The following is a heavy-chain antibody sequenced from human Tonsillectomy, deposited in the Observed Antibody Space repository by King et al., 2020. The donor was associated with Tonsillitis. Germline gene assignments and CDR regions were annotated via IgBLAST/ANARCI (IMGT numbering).Heavy chain of an antibody. CDR3: ARADSGYSSTWSF. V-gene: IGHV3-48*01. CDR2: INADTTAI. Sequence: VQLVESGGALVQPGGSLRLSCSASGFTFSNYNMNWVRQAPGKGLEWISYINADTTAIYYADSVKGRFTISRDNAKGSLSLQMDSLRAEDTAVYYCARADSGYSSTWSFWGRGTLVTVSS. J-gene: IGHJ4*02. CDR1: GFTFSNYN. D-gene: IGHD2-2*01.